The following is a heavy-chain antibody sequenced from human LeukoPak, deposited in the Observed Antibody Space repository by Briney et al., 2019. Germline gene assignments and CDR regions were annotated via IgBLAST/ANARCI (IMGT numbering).Heavy chain of an antibody. J-gene: IGHJ4*02. Sequence: GGSLRLSCAASGFTVSSNYMSWVRQAPGKGLEWVSVIYSGGSTYYADSVKGRFTISRDNSKNTLYLQMNSLRAEDTAVYYCASRYDSSGYYSNPGLDYWGQGTLVTVSS. D-gene: IGHD3-22*01. CDR2: IYSGGST. CDR3: ASRYDSSGYYSNPGLDY. CDR1: GFTVSSNY. V-gene: IGHV3-53*01.